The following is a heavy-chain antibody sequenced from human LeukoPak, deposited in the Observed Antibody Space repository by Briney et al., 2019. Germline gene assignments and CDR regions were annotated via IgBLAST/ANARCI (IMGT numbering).Heavy chain of an antibody. CDR1: GYSFSTNW. V-gene: IGHV5-51*01. Sequence: GESLKISCRCSGYSFSTNWIGWVRQMPGKGLEWMGMIYPADSDTRYSPSFQGQVTIAADKSISTAYQQWSSLRASDTAMYYCARPGGKDYWGQGTLVTVSS. D-gene: IGHD4-23*01. CDR3: ARPGGKDY. CDR2: IYPADSDT. J-gene: IGHJ4*02.